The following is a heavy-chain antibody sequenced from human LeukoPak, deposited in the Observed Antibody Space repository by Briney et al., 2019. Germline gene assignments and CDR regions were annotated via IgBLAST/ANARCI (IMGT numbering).Heavy chain of an antibody. J-gene: IGHJ4*02. CDR2: IIPIFGTA. CDR1: GYTFTGYY. CDR3: ARGYSSSPGFDY. V-gene: IGHV1-69*13. Sequence: SVKVSCKASGYTFTGYYMHWVRQAPGQGLEWMGGIIPIFGTANYAQKFQGRVTITADESTSTAYMELSSLRSEDTAVYYCARGYSSSPGFDYWGQGTLVTVSS. D-gene: IGHD6-6*01.